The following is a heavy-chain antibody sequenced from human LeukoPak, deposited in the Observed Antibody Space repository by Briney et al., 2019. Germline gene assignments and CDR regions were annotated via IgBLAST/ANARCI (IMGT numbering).Heavy chain of an antibody. Sequence: SETLSLTCAVYGGSFSGYYWSWIRQPPGKGLEWIGEINHSGSTNYNPSLKSRVTISVDTPKNQFSLKLSSVTAADTAVYYCATSMVRGVIARSFDYWGQGTLVTVSS. J-gene: IGHJ4*02. CDR3: ATSMVRGVIARSFDY. CDR2: INHSGST. D-gene: IGHD3-10*01. CDR1: GGSFSGYY. V-gene: IGHV4-34*01.